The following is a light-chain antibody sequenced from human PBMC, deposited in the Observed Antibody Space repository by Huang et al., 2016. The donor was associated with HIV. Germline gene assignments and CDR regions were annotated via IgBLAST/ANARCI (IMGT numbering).Light chain of an antibody. CDR2: GSA. J-gene: IGKJ1*01. CDR3: QQYDNWPPWT. CDR1: QNVNNK. V-gene: IGKV3-15*01. Sequence: EIMMTQSPVTLSVSPGERVTLSFRASQNVNNKLAWYQPKPGQSPRRLIYGSATRAPYTPARFSVSGSGTDYILNIIRVQSEDFAVYYCQQYDNWPPWTFGRGTKVEVK.